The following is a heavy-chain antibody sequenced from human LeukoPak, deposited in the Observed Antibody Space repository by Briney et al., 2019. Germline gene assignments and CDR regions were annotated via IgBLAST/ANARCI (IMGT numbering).Heavy chain of an antibody. CDR1: GYTFTSYY. D-gene: IGHD6-19*01. J-gene: IGHJ5*02. Sequence: ASVKVSCKASGYTFTSYYMHWVRQAPGQGLEWMGIINPSGGSTSYAQKFQGRVAMTRDTSTSTVYMEPSSLRSEDTAVYYCAYTHVSGWYPNWFDPWGQGTLVTVSS. CDR2: INPSGGST. V-gene: IGHV1-46*01. CDR3: AYTHVSGWYPNWFDP.